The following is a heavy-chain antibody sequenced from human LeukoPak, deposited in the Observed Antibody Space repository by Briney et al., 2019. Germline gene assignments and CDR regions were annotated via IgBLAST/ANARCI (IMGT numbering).Heavy chain of an antibody. J-gene: IGHJ4*02. V-gene: IGHV3-48*03. CDR2: ISSSGSTI. D-gene: IGHD3-22*01. CDR1: GFTFSSYE. Sequence: PGGSLRLSCAASGFTFSSYEMNWVRQAPGKGLEGVSYISSSGSTIYYADSVKGRFTISRDNAKNSLYLQMNSLRAEDTAVYYCARESPHYYDSSGYIDYWGQGTLVTVSS. CDR3: ARESPHYYDSSGYIDY.